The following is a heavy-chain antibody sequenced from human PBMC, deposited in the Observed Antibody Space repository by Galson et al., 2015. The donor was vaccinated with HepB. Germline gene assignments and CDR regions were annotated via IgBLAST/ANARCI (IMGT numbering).Heavy chain of an antibody. D-gene: IGHD1-26*01. V-gene: IGHV2-5*02. CDR3: ALLSGSYYVWYFDY. CDR1: GFSLSTSGVG. J-gene: IGHJ4*02. CDR2: IYWDDDK. Sequence: PALVKPTQTLTLTCTFSGFSLSTSGVGVGWIRQPPGKALEWLALIYWDDDKRYSPSLKSRLTITKDTSKNQTALTMTNMDPVDTATYYCALLSGSYYVWYFDYWGQGTLVTVSS.